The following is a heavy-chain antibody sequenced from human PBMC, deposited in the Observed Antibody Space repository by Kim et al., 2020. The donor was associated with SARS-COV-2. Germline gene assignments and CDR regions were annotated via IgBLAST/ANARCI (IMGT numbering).Heavy chain of an antibody. D-gene: IGHD6-6*01. CDR3: ARVRYSISPGRSDY. Sequence: SGKDRFTLSRDNAKNSLYLHMDSLRAEDTAVYYCARVRYSISPGRSDYWGRGTLVTVSS. V-gene: IGHV3-11*04. J-gene: IGHJ4*02.